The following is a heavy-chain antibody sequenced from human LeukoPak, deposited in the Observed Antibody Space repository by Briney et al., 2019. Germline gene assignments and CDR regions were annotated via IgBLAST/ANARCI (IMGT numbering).Heavy chain of an antibody. CDR3: ARGPSGSGSYYSWFDP. D-gene: IGHD3-10*01. Sequence: GSLRLSCAASGFTVSSNYMSWVRQPPGKGLEWIGEINHSGSTNYNPSLKSRVTISVDTSKNQFSLKLSSVTAADTAVYYCARGPSGSGSYYSWFDPWGQGTLVTVSS. J-gene: IGHJ5*02. CDR1: GFTVSSNY. CDR2: INHSGST. V-gene: IGHV4-34*01.